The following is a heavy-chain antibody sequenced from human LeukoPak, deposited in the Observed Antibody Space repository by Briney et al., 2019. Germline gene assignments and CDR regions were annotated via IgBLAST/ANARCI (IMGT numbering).Heavy chain of an antibody. D-gene: IGHD2-15*01. CDR1: GYTFTSYA. V-gene: IGHV1-3*03. Sequence: GASVKVSCTASGYTFTSYAMHWVRQAPGQSLEWMGWINAGNGNTKYSQEFQGRVTITADKSTTTAYMELSSLRSEDTAVYYCARGGYLRDVHFDYWGQGTLVTVSS. CDR2: INAGNGNT. J-gene: IGHJ4*02. CDR3: ARGGYLRDVHFDY.